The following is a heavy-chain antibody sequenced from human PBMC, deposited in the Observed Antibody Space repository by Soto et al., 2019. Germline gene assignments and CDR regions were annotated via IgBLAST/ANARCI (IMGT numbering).Heavy chain of an antibody. D-gene: IGHD2-2*01. Sequence: QVQLQESGPGLVKPSGTLSLTCAVSGGSISSSNWWSWVRQPPGKGLEWIGEIYHSGSTNYNPSRQPRDTLSVDKSKNQFSLKLSSVTAADTAVYYCVGYCISTSGPPPHDYWGQGTLVTVSS. CDR3: VGYCISTSGPPPHDY. CDR1: GGSISSSNW. J-gene: IGHJ4*02. V-gene: IGHV4-4*02. CDR2: IYHSGST.